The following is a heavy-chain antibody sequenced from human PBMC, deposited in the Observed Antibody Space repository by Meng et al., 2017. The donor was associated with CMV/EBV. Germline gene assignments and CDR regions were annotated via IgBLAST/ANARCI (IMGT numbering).Heavy chain of an antibody. CDR3: AYKTYRVDSSSWGPFDY. CDR2: IYSGGST. V-gene: IGHV3-53*01. D-gene: IGHD6-13*01. Sequence: GESLKISCAASGFTVSSNYMSWVRQAPGKGLEWVSVIYSGGSTYYADSVKGRFTISRDNSKNTLYLQMNSLRAEDTAVYYCAYKTYRVDSSSWGPFDYWGQGTLVTVSS. CDR1: GFTVSSNY. J-gene: IGHJ4*02.